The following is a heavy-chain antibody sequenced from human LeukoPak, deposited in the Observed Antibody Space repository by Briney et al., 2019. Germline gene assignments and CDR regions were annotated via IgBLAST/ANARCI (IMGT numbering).Heavy chain of an antibody. Sequence: GGSLRLSCAASGFTFSSYAMTWVRQGPGKGLEWVADISGVGGSTFYADSVKGRFTISRDNSKNTLYLQMHSPRAEDAAVYYCVVYGGSDTNAFDIWGQGTMVTVSS. J-gene: IGHJ3*02. V-gene: IGHV3-23*01. CDR3: VVYGGSDTNAFDI. D-gene: IGHD5-12*01. CDR2: ISGVGGST. CDR1: GFTFSSYA.